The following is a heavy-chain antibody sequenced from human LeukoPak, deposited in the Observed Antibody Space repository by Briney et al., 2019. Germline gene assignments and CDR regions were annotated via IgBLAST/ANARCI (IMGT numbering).Heavy chain of an antibody. D-gene: IGHD2-2*01. Sequence: ASVKVSCKASGYTFTSYDINWVRQATGHGLEWMGWMNPNSGNTGYAQKFQGRVTITRNTSISTAYMELSSLRSEDTAVYYCARGLCRYCSSTSGGEFDYWGQGTLVTVSS. J-gene: IGHJ4*02. V-gene: IGHV1-8*03. CDR2: MNPNSGNT. CDR1: GYTFTSYD. CDR3: ARGLCRYCSSTSGGEFDY.